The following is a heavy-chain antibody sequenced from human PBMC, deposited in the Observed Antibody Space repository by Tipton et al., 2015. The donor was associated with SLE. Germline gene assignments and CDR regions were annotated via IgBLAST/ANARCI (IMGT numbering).Heavy chain of an antibody. CDR3: AREYSSSSGAFDI. V-gene: IGHV4-39*07. CDR2: IYYSGST. J-gene: IGHJ3*02. D-gene: IGHD6-13*01. Sequence: GSLRLSCTVSGGSISSSSYYWGWSRQPTGKGLEWIGSIYYSGSTYYNPSLKSRVTISVDTSKNQFSLKLSSVTAADTAVYYCAREYSSSSGAFDIWGQGTMVTVSS. CDR1: GGSISSSSYY.